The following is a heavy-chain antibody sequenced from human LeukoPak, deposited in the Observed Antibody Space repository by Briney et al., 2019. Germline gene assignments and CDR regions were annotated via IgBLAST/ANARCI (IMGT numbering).Heavy chain of an antibody. Sequence: GGSLRLSCAAPGFTVSTNYMSWVRQAPGKGLEWVSVIYRGGSTYYADSVKGRFTVSRDNSKNTLYLQMNSLRAEDTAAYYCARVGDSNRYGMDVWGQGTTVTVSS. V-gene: IGHV3-66*01. J-gene: IGHJ6*02. CDR1: GFTVSTNY. CDR2: IYRGGST. D-gene: IGHD2-21*02. CDR3: ARVGDSNRYGMDV.